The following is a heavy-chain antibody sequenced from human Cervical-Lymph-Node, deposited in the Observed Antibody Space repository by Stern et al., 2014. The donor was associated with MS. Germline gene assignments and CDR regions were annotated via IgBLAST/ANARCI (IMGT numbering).Heavy chain of an antibody. CDR2: INHSGTS. CDR1: GGSISSGGYS. Sequence: HLQLQESRSGLVKPSQTLSLTCAVSGGSISSGGYSWSWLRQPPGKGLEWIGYINHSGTSYYNQSLKSRVTISVDRSKNQFSLKLSSVTAADTAVYYCARSSTVTPNAFDIWGQGTMVTVSS. J-gene: IGHJ3*02. D-gene: IGHD4-17*01. V-gene: IGHV4-30-2*01. CDR3: ARSSTVTPNAFDI.